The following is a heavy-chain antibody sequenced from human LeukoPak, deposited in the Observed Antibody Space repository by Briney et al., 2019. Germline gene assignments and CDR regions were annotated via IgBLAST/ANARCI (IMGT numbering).Heavy chain of an antibody. CDR1: GFTFSNAW. D-gene: IGHD3-3*01. CDR2: IKSKTDGGTT. V-gene: IGHV3-15*01. J-gene: IGHJ4*02. Sequence: PGGSLRLSCAASGFTFSNAWMSWVRQAPGKGLEWVGRIKSKTDGGTTDYAAPVKGRFTISRDDSKNTLYLQMNSLKTEDTAVYYCTTAGGGPDDFWSGLGPVGTTSDYWGQGTLVTVSS. CDR3: TTAGGGPDDFWSGLGPVGTTSDY.